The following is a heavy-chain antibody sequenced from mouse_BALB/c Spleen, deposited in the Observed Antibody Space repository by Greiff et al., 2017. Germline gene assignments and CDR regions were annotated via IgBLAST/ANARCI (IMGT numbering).Heavy chain of an antibody. D-gene: IGHD2-4*01. V-gene: IGHV1-87*01. J-gene: IGHJ3*01. Sequence: VKLMESGAELARPGASVKLSCKASGYTFTSYWMQWVKQRPGQGLEWIGAIYPGDGDTRYTQKFKGKATLTADKSSSTAYMQLSSLASEDSAVYYCARTITTGAWFAYWGQGTLVTVSA. CDR1: GYTFTSYW. CDR2: IYPGDGDT. CDR3: ARTITTGAWFAY.